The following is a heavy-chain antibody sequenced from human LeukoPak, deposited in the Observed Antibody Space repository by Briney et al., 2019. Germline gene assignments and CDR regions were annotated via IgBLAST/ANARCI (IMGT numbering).Heavy chain of an antibody. CDR3: ASRESRDGYNYGAFDI. CDR2: IFYTGST. J-gene: IGHJ3*02. Sequence: SETLSLTCTVSGGSISSRSYYWSWIRQHPGKGLEWIGNIFYTGSTYYNPSLKSRVTISVDTSKNQFSLKLTSVTAADTAVYYCASRESRDGYNYGAFDIWGQGTMVTVSS. V-gene: IGHV4-31*03. D-gene: IGHD5-24*01. CDR1: GGSISSRSYY.